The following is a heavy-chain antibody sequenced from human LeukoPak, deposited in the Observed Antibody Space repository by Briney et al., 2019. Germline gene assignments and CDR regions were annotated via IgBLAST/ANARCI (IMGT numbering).Heavy chain of an antibody. Sequence: SETLSLTCTVSGGSLSSGCYYWSWIRQHPVKGLEWIGYIYYSGSTYYNPSLKSRVTISVDTSKNQFSLKLSSVTAADTAVYYCARDRYGDPNHLDYWGQGTLVTVSS. CDR2: IYYSGST. CDR1: GGSLSSGCYY. CDR3: ARDRYGDPNHLDY. J-gene: IGHJ4*02. D-gene: IGHD4-17*01. V-gene: IGHV4-31*03.